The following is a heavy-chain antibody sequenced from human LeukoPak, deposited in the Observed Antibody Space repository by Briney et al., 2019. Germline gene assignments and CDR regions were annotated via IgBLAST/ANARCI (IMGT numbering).Heavy chain of an antibody. V-gene: IGHV4-61*02. J-gene: IGHJ6*02. D-gene: IGHD2-2*02. CDR1: GGSISSGSYY. CDR3: ARGYCSITSCYNYYYGMDV. Sequence: SETLSLTCTVSGGSISSGSYYWSWIRQPAGTGLEWIGRIYTSGSTNYNPSLKSRVTISVDTSKNQFSLKLSPVTAADTAVYYCARGYCSITSCYNYYYGMDVWGQGTTVTVSS. CDR2: IYTSGST.